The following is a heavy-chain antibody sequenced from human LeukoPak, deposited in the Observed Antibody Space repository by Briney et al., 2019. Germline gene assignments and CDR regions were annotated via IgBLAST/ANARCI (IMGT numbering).Heavy chain of an antibody. D-gene: IGHD3-10*01. CDR2: IYSGGST. V-gene: IGHV3-53*05. J-gene: IGHJ4*02. CDR3: ARAVGSANDY. CDR1: GFTVSSNY. Sequence: PGGPLRLSCAASGFTVSSNYMSWVRQAPGKGLEWVSVIYSGGSTYYADSVKGRFTISRDNSENTLYLQMNSLRAEDTAVYYCARAVGSANDYWGQGTLVTVSS.